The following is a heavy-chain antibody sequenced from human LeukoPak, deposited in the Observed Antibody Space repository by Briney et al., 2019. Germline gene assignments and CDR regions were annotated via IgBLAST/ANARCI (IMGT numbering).Heavy chain of an antibody. Sequence: GESLRLSCAASGFTFSDYSMNWVRQAPGKGLEWVSYIDGSGDTIYYADSVKGRFTISGDNAKNSLDLQMNSLRDEDTAVYYCSRRFDCWGQGTLVTVSS. CDR1: GFTFSDYS. CDR3: SRRFDC. V-gene: IGHV3-48*02. CDR2: IDGSGDTI. J-gene: IGHJ4*02.